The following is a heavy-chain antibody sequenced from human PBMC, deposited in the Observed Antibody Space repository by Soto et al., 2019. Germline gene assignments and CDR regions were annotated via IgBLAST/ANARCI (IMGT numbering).Heavy chain of an antibody. CDR2: TIPIFGTA. Sequence: GASVKVSCKASGGTFSSYAISWVRQAPGQGLEWMGGTIPIFGTANYAQKFQGRVTITADESTSTAYMELSSLRSEDTAVYYCARDKSGSGSYYNAYYYYGMDVWGQGTTVTVSS. CDR1: GGTFSSYA. J-gene: IGHJ6*02. CDR3: ARDKSGSGSYYNAYYYYGMDV. V-gene: IGHV1-69*13. D-gene: IGHD3-10*01.